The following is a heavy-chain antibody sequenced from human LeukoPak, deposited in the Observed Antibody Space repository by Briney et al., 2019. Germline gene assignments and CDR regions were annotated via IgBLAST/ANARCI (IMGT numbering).Heavy chain of an antibody. CDR1: GFTFSSYA. CDR3: VKTPRSSSRYLHFDY. Sequence: GGSLRLSCSASGFTFSSYAMHWVRQAPGKGLEYVSAISSNGGSTYYADSVKGRFTISRDNSKNTLYLQMSSLRAEDTAVYYCVKTPRSSSRYLHFDYWGQGTLVTVSS. V-gene: IGHV3-64D*06. J-gene: IGHJ4*02. CDR2: ISSNGGST. D-gene: IGHD6-13*01.